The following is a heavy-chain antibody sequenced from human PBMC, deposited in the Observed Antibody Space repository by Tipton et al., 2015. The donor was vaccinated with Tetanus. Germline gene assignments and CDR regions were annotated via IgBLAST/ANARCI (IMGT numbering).Heavy chain of an antibody. Sequence: QLVQSGAEVKKPGESLKISCKGSGYSFTSYWIGWVRQMPGKGLEWMGIIYPGDSDTRYSPSFQGQVTISADKSISTAYLQWSSQKASDTAMYYCATQNYYDSSGYENDAFDIWGQGTMVTVSS. CDR3: ATQNYYDSSGYENDAFDI. CDR2: IYPGDSDT. J-gene: IGHJ3*02. D-gene: IGHD3-22*01. V-gene: IGHV5-51*01. CDR1: GYSFTSYW.